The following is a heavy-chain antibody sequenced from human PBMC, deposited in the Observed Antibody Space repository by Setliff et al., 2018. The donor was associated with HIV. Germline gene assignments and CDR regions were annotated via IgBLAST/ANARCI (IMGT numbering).Heavy chain of an antibody. J-gene: IGHJ4*02. D-gene: IGHD6-6*01. V-gene: IGHV1-46*04. CDR1: GYTFISYY. CDR3: ARDLGPNRVIASRPPLPNFDY. CDR2: INPSGGGA. Sequence: ASVKVSCKASGYTFISYYMHWVRQAPGQGLEWMGIINPSGGGASYAQKLQGRVTMTRDTSTNTVYMELSSLTFEDTAVYFCARDLGPNRVIASRPPLPNFDYRGQGTLVTVSS.